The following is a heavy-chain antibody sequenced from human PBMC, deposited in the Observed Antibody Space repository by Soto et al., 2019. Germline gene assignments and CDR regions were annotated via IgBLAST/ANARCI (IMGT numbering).Heavy chain of an antibody. CDR1: GFTFSDHY. Sequence: EVQVVESGGGLVQPGGSLRLSCAASGFTFSDHYMDWVRQAPGKGLEWVGRSRNKAISYSTEYAASVRGRFTISRDDSGESVYLEMNSLKTEDTAGYYCAVDIVGTGSYWGQGTLVTVSS. V-gene: IGHV3-72*01. CDR2: SRNKAISYST. D-gene: IGHD5-12*01. J-gene: IGHJ4*02. CDR3: AVDIVGTGSY.